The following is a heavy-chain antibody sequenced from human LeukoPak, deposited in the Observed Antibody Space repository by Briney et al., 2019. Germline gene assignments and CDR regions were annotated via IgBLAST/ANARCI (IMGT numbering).Heavy chain of an antibody. J-gene: IGHJ4*02. CDR2: IGISEGNI. D-gene: IGHD2-21*02. CDR1: GFTFSSYE. Sequence: TGGPLRLSCVASGFTFSSYEMNWVRQAPGKGLEWVSYIGISEGNIYYANSVKGRFTISRDNAKNSLYLQMNSLRAEDTAVYYCAREEINCGGDCHLYWGQGTLVTFSS. V-gene: IGHV3-48*03. CDR3: AREEINCGGDCHLY.